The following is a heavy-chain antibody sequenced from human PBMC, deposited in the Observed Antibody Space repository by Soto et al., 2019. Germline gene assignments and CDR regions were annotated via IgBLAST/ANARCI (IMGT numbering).Heavy chain of an antibody. CDR3: AIPDCSGGSCYSGPNWFDP. V-gene: IGHV4-39*01. CDR2: IYYSGST. J-gene: IGHJ5*02. D-gene: IGHD2-15*01. Sequence: SETLSLTCTVSGGSISSSSYYWGWIRQPPGKGLEWIGSIYYSGSTYYNPSLKSRVTISVDTSKNQFSLKLSSVTAADTAVYYCAIPDCSGGSCYSGPNWFDPWGQGPLVTVS. CDR1: GGSISSSSYY.